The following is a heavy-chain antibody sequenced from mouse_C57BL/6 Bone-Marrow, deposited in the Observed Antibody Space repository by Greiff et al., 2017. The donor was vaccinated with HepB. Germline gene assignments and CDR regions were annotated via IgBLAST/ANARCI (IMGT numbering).Heavy chain of an antibody. J-gene: IGHJ2*01. CDR1: GYTFTSYW. CDR2: IDPSDSYT. CDR3: ANSYGY. V-gene: IGHV1-50*01. Sequence: QVQLQQPGAELVKPGASVKLSCKASGYTFTSYWMQWVKQRPGQGLEWIGEIDPSDSYTNYNQKFKGKATLTVDTSSSTAYMQLSSLTSEDSAVYYCANSYGYWGQGATLTVSS.